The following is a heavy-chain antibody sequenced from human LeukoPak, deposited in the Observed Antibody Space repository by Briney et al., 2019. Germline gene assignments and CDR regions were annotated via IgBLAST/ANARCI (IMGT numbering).Heavy chain of an antibody. CDR3: AGDTHSSSWYDH. J-gene: IGHJ5*02. Sequence: GGSLRLSCAASGFTFSSYWMNWARQAPGKGLEWVSFIYSDGNTYYADSVKGRFTLSRDSSRNTLYLQMNSLRVDDTAVYYCAGDTHSSSWYDHWGQGTLVTVSS. CDR2: IYSDGNT. CDR1: GFTFSSYW. D-gene: IGHD6-19*01. V-gene: IGHV3-53*01.